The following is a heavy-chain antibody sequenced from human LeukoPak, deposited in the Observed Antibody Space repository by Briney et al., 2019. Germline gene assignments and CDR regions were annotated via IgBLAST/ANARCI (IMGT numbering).Heavy chain of an antibody. V-gene: IGHV4-4*07. J-gene: IGHJ4*02. D-gene: IGHD3-10*02. CDR3: ARVFVRGVIIRRAHFDY. CDR2: IYISGST. Sequence: SETLSLTCTVSGGSISSYYWSWIRQPAGKGLEWIGRIYISGSTNYNPSLKSRVTMSVDTSKNQFSLKLSSVTAADTAVYYCARVFVRGVIIRRAHFDYWGQGTLVTVSS. CDR1: GGSISSYY.